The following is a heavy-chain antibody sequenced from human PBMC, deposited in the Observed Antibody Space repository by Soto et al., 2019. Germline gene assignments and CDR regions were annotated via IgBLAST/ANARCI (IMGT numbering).Heavy chain of an antibody. V-gene: IGHV1-18*01. CDR3: ASSLLVGYGLEGESD. J-gene: IGHJ4*02. CDR1: GYTFTSYG. CDR2: ISAYNGNT. D-gene: IGHD5-18*01. Sequence: QVQVVQSGAEVKKPGASVKISCKASGYTFTSYGISWVRQAPGQGLEWMGWISAYNGNTNYAQKLQGRVTMTTDTTTSTAYMELRSLRSDDTAVYYCASSLLVGYGLEGESDWGQGTLVTVSS.